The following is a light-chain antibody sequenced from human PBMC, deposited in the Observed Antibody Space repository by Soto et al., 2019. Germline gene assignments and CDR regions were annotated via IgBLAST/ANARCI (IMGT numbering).Light chain of an antibody. V-gene: IGLV1-47*01. J-gene: IGLJ3*02. CDR3: AASDDSLGGHLV. CDR2: KNN. Sequence: QSVLTQPPSASGTPGQRVTISCSGSSSNIGSNYVYWYQQLPGTAPKFLIYKNNQRPSGVPDRFSGSKSGTSAFLAISGLRSEDEADYYCAASDDSLGGHLVFGGGTKLTVL. CDR1: SSNIGSNY.